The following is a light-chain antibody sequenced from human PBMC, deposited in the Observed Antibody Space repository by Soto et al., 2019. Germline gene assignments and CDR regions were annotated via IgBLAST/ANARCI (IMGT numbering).Light chain of an antibody. J-gene: IGKJ2*02. CDR1: QSISRS. CDR2: DAS. CDR3: HQYNSWPPWT. V-gene: IGKV3-15*01. Sequence: TQTPVNLTISVGARVTIPCRASQSISRSLAWYQQKPGQAPRLLISDASTRATGILARFSGSGSGTEFTLGISSLQPEDFALYYCHQYNSWPPWTFGQGTEVDIK.